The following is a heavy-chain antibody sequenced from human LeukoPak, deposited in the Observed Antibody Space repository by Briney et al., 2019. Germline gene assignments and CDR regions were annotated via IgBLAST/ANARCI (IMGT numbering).Heavy chain of an antibody. D-gene: IGHD6-19*01. CDR2: ISYDGSNK. J-gene: IGHJ4*02. V-gene: IGHV3-30*18. CDR3: AKDWHSSGWYYFDY. CDR1: GFTFSSYG. Sequence: PGGSLRLSCAASGFTFSSYGMHGVRQAPGKGVEGVAVISYDGSNKYYADSVKGRFTISRDNSKNTLYLQMNSLRAEDTAVYYCAKDWHSSGWYYFDYWGQGTLVTVSS.